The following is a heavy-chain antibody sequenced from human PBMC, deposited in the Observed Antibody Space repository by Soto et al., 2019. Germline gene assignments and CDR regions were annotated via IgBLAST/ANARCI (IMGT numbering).Heavy chain of an antibody. CDR3: AKDNDRGVINYFDY. Sequence: EVQLLESGGGLVQPGGSLRLSCAASGFPFSSYAMSWVRQAPGKGLEWVAAISGSGGSTYYADSVKGRFTISRDNSKNTLYLQMNSLRAEDTAVYYCAKDNDRGVINYFDYWGQGTLVTVSS. D-gene: IGHD3-10*02. CDR2: ISGSGGST. J-gene: IGHJ4*02. CDR1: GFPFSSYA. V-gene: IGHV3-23*01.